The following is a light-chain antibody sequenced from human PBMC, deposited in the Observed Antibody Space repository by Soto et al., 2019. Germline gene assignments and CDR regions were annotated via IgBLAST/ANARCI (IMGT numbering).Light chain of an antibody. J-gene: IGKJ5*01. Sequence: AIRMTQSPSSLSASPGDRGTMTCRARRDISRFLAWYQQKPGKAPKVLIYFASTLEDGVPSRFSGSGSGTDFTLTITKLQSDDFATYYCQHFHSYPITFGQGTRLEIK. CDR1: RDISRF. V-gene: IGKV1-8*01. CDR2: FAS. CDR3: QHFHSYPIT.